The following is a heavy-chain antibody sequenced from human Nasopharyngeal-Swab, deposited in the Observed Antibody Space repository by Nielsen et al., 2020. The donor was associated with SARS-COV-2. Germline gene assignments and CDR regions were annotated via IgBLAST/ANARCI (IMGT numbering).Heavy chain of an antibody. CDR3: ARGSYSASSDGEKYYYHGMDV. J-gene: IGHJ6*02. CDR1: GGSFSGYY. CDR2: INHSGST. D-gene: IGHD6-6*01. Sequence: SETLSLTCGVYGGSFSGYYWNWIRQPPGKGLEWIGEINHSGSTYYSPFLKSRVATSVDTSNNQFSLRLSSVTAADTAVYYCARGSYSASSDGEKYYYHGMDVWGQGTTVTVSS. V-gene: IGHV4-34*01.